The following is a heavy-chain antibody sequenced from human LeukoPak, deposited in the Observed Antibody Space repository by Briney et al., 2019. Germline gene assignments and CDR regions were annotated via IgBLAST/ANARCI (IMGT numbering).Heavy chain of an antibody. CDR3: ARGYCSGGSGYGPGY. V-gene: IGHV3-21*01. Sequence: GGSLRLSCAASGFTFSSYSMNWVRQAPGKGLEWVSSISSSSSYIYYADSVKGRFTISRDNAKNSLYLQMNSLRAEDTAVYYCARGYCSGGSGYGPGYWGQGTLVTVSS. CDR2: ISSSSSYI. CDR1: GFTFSSYS. D-gene: IGHD2-15*01. J-gene: IGHJ4*02.